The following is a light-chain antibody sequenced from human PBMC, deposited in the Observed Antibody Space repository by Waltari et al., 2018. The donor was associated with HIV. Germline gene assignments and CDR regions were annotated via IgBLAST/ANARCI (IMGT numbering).Light chain of an antibody. V-gene: IGLV2-14*01. CDR2: EVT. CDR3: SSYTSSSTYV. Sequence: QSALTQPASVSGSPGQSITIPCTGTSSDVGDYKYVSWYQQHPGQAPKLMIYEVTYRPSGVSNRFSGSKSGNTASLTISGLQAEDEADYYCSSYTSSSTYVFGTGTKVTVL. CDR1: SSDVGDYKY. J-gene: IGLJ1*01.